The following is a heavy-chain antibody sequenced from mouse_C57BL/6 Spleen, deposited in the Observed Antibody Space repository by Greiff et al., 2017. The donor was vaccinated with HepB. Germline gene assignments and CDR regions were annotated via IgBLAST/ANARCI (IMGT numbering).Heavy chain of an antibody. Sequence: QVQLQQPGAELVKPGASVKLSCKASGYTFTSYWMQWVKQRPGQGLEWIGEIDPSDSYTNYNQKFKGKATLTVDTSSSPAYMQLSSLTSEDSAVYYCARRVTTSFAYWGQGTLVTVSA. J-gene: IGHJ3*01. CDR1: GYTFTSYW. D-gene: IGHD2-2*01. CDR3: ARRVTTSFAY. V-gene: IGHV1-50*01. CDR2: IDPSDSYT.